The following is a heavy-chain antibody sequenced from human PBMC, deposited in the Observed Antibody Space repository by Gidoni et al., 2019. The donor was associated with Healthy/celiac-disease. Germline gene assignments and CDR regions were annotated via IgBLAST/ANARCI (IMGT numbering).Heavy chain of an antibody. CDR3: ARGWWMATIIRAFDI. CDR2: INHSGST. J-gene: IGHJ3*02. D-gene: IGHD5-12*01. V-gene: IGHV4-34*01. CDR1: GGSFSGYY. Sequence: QVQLQPLGAGLLKPSETLSLTCAVYGGSFSGYYWSWIRQPPGKGLEWIGEINHSGSTNYHPSLKSRVTISVDTSKNQFSLKLSSVTAADTAVYYCARGWWMATIIRAFDIWGQGTMVTVSS.